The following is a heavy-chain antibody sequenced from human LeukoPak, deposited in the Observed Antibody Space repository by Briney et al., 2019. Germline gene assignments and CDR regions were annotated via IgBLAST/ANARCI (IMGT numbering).Heavy chain of an antibody. CDR3: ARDSNSGSGLDY. CDR1: GFTFSSYS. J-gene: IGHJ4*02. D-gene: IGHD1-26*01. CDR2: ISSRSSTI. Sequence: GGSLRLSCAASGFTFSSYSINWVRQAPGKGLEWISYISSRSSTIYYADSVKGRFIISRDNAKNSLYLQMNSLRDEDTAVYYCARDSNSGSGLDYWGQGTLVTVSS. V-gene: IGHV3-48*02.